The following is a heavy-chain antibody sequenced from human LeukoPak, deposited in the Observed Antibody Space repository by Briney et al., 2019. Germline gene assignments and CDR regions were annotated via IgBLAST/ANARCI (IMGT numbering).Heavy chain of an antibody. CDR3: AKDRHDYGDYVFDY. CDR2: ISPSGDIK. D-gene: IGHD4-17*01. V-gene: IGHV3-48*04. Sequence: GGSLRLSCATSGFTFSNHGMNWVRQAPGKGLEWVSGISPSGDIKYYADSVKGRFTISRDNAKNSLYLQMNSLRAEDTAVYYCAKDRHDYGDYVFDYWGQGTLVTVSS. J-gene: IGHJ4*02. CDR1: GFTFSNHG.